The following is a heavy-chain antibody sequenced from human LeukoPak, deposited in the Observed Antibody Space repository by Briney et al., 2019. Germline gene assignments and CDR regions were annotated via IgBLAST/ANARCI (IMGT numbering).Heavy chain of an antibody. CDR1: GFTSSSYA. CDR3: AKQSSWSRLTNFDY. J-gene: IGHJ4*02. Sequence: GGSLRLSCAASGFTSSSYAMSWVRQAPGKGLEWVSGISGSGGGTYYADSVKGRFTISRDNSKNTLYLQMNSPRAEDTAVYYCAKQSSWSRLTNFDYWGQGTLVTVSS. CDR2: ISGSGGGT. V-gene: IGHV3-23*01. D-gene: IGHD6-13*01.